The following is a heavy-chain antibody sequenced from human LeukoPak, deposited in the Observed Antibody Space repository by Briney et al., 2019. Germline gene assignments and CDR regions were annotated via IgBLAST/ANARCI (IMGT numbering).Heavy chain of an antibody. D-gene: IGHD3-22*01. CDR2: IWYDGSNK. Sequence: GGSLRLSCAASGFIFSSYGMHWVRQAPGKGLEWVAVIWYDGSNKYYADSVKGRFTISRESSKSMLYLQMNSLRAEDTAVYYCARDAPYDSSAVFDSWGQGTLVTVSS. J-gene: IGHJ4*02. CDR3: ARDAPYDSSAVFDS. CDR1: GFIFSSYG. V-gene: IGHV3-33*01.